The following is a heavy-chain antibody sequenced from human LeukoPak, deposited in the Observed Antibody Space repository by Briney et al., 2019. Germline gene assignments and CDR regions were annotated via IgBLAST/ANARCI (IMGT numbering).Heavy chain of an antibody. CDR2: INHSGST. J-gene: IGHJ4*02. V-gene: IGHV4-34*01. CDR1: GGSFSGYY. CDR3: ARATDGSGSYDY. Sequence: SETLSLTCAVYGGSFSGYYWSWIRQPPGKGLEWIGEINHSGSTNYNPSLKSRVTMSVDTSKNQFSLKLSSVTAADTAVYYCARATDGSGSYDYWGQGTLVTVSS. D-gene: IGHD3-10*01.